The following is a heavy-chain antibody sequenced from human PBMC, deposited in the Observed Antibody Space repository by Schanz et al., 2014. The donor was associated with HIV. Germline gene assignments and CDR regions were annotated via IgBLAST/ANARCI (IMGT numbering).Heavy chain of an antibody. CDR1: GFTFSNYG. J-gene: IGHJ4*02. Sequence: QVQVVESGGGVVQPGRSLRLSCAASGFTFSNYGMHWVRQAPGKGLEWVAVIWYDGTDKYYAGSVKGRFTISRENSKNTLYLQMNSLRTEDTAVYYCAKDGFAEQQLSGNDYWGQGTLVIVSS. CDR3: AKDGFAEQQLSGNDY. CDR2: IWYDGTDK. V-gene: IGHV3-33*06. D-gene: IGHD6-13*01.